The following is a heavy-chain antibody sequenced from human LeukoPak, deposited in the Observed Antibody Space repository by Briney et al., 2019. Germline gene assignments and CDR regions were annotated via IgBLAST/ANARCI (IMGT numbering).Heavy chain of an antibody. V-gene: IGHV4-59*01. Sequence: SETLSLTCTVSGGSIGSYHWNWIRQPSGKGLEWIGIVFNNGGTKHNPSLKSRVAISVDTSKNQFALKLTSVTAADTAVYYCVASYGGYVLDYWGQGNLVTVSS. D-gene: IGHD5-12*01. CDR1: GGSIGSYH. CDR2: VFNNGGT. CDR3: VASYGGYVLDY. J-gene: IGHJ4*02.